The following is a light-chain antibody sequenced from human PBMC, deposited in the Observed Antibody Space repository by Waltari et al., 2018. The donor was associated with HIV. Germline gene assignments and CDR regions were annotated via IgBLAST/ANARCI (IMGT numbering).Light chain of an antibody. CDR2: GAS. Sequence: VMTQSPATLSVSPGKRATLSCRASQSVSTNLAWYQQKPGQAPRLLIYGASIRAAGIPGRFSGSGSGTEFTLTISSLQSEDFAVYYCQQYNNWPPWTFGQGTKVEIE. J-gene: IGKJ1*01. CDR3: QQYNNWPPWT. CDR1: QSVSTN. V-gene: IGKV3-15*01.